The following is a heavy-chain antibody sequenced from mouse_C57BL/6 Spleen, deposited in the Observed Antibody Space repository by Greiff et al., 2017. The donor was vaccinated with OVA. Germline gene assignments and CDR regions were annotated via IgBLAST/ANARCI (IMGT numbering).Heavy chain of an antibody. CDR2: IYPGSGST. J-gene: IGHJ2*01. Sequence: QVQLKESGAELVKPGASVKMSCKASGYTFTSYWITWVKQRPGQGLEWIGDIYPGSGSTNYNEKFKSKATLTVDTSSSTAYMQLSSLTSEDSAVYYCAREGVGDFDYWGQGTTLTVSS. CDR3: AREGVGDFDY. CDR1: GYTFTSYW. D-gene: IGHD1-3*01. V-gene: IGHV1-55*01.